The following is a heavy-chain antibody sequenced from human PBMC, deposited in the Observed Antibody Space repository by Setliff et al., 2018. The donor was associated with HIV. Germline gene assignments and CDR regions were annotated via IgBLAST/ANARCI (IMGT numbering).Heavy chain of an antibody. CDR3: ARGPPFAY. Sequence: KTSETLSLTCTVSGGSSIGQGFASTWIRQSPGKGLEWIGDVSYSGTTMYNNYNPSLESRITISEYASRHQFSLQLTSVTADYTGIYYCARGPPFAYWGQGLLVTVSS. CDR2: VSYSGTT. V-gene: IGHV4-39*07. CDR1: GGSSIGQGFA. J-gene: IGHJ4*02.